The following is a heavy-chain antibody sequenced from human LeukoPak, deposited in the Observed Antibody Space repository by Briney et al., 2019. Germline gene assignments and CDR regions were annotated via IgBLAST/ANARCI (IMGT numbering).Heavy chain of an antibody. D-gene: IGHD6-13*01. Sequence: GGSLRLSCAASGFAFSSYAMSWVRQAPGKGLEWVSAITNSGDNTYYADSVKGRFTISRDNSKNTLYLQINSLRAEDTAIYYCAKAPMEDTWYIHFDYWGQGTLVTVSS. CDR3: AKAPMEDTWYIHFDY. CDR1: GFAFSSYA. CDR2: ITNSGDNT. V-gene: IGHV3-23*01. J-gene: IGHJ4*02.